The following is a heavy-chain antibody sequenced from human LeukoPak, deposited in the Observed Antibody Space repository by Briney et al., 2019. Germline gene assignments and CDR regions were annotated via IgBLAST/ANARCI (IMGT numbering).Heavy chain of an antibody. CDR1: GFTFSSYS. J-gene: IGHJ4*02. D-gene: IGHD5-12*01. CDR3: ARNGRGYSGYDYFDY. Sequence: PGGSLRLSCAASGFTFSSYSMNWVRQAPGKGLEWVSSISSSSSYIYYADSVKGRFTISRDNAKNSLYLQMNSLRAEDTAVYYCARNGRGYSGYDYFDYWGQGTLVTVSS. CDR2: ISSSSSYI. V-gene: IGHV3-21*01.